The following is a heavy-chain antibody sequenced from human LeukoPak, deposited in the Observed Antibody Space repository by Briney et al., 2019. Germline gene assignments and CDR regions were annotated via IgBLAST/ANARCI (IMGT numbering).Heavy chain of an antibody. D-gene: IGHD3-9*01. CDR2: IWYDGSNK. CDR1: GFTFSSYA. Sequence: PGGSLRLSCAASGFTFSSYAMSWVRQAPGKGLEWVAVIWYDGSNKYYADSVKGRFTISRDNSKNTLYLQMNSLRAEDTAVYYCARDTGYDILTGYYSGYMDVWGKGTTVTVSS. CDR3: ARDTGYDILTGYYSGYMDV. V-gene: IGHV3-33*08. J-gene: IGHJ6*03.